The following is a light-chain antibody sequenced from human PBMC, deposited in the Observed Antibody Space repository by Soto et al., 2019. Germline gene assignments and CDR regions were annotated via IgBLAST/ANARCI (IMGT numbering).Light chain of an antibody. Sequence: EIVLTQSPATLSLSPGERATLSCRASQSVNSYLAWYQQKPGQAPRLLIYDASNRATGIPARFSGSGSGTDFTLTISSLEPEDIAVYYCQQRSNWRVTFGGGTKV. CDR2: DAS. J-gene: IGKJ4*01. CDR3: QQRSNWRVT. V-gene: IGKV3-11*01. CDR1: QSVNSY.